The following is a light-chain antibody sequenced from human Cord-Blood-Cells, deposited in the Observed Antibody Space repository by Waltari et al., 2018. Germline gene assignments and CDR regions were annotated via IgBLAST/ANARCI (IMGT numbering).Light chain of an antibody. J-gene: IGLJ3*02. CDR1: SSDVGRYKL. Sequence: QSALTQPAAVSRSPGQLITISCTGTSSDVGRYKLVAWYQQHPGKAPKLLIYEGSKRPSGVSNRFSGSKSGNTASLTISGLQAEDEADYYCCSYAGSSTWVFGGGTKLTVL. CDR2: EGS. CDR3: CSYAGSSTWV. V-gene: IGLV2-23*01.